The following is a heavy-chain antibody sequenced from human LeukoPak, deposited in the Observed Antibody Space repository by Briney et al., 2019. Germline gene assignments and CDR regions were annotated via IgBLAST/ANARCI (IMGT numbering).Heavy chain of an antibody. CDR2: IYYSGST. J-gene: IGHJ4*02. Sequence: SETLSLTCTVSGGSISSSSYYWGWIRQPPGKGLEWIGSIYYSGSTYYNPSLKSRVTISVDTSKNQFSLELSSVTAADTAVYYCARDDYYGSGSLDYWGQGTLVTVSS. V-gene: IGHV4-39*07. CDR3: ARDDYYGSGSLDY. CDR1: GGSISSSSYY. D-gene: IGHD3-10*01.